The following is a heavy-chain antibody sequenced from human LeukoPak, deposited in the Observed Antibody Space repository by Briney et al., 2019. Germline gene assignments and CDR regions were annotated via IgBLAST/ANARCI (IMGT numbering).Heavy chain of an antibody. CDR3: ARVDGRFGELSKNFDP. CDR1: GGSISSYY. CDR2: IYYSGST. Sequence: PSETLSLTCTVSGGSISSYYWSWIRQPPGKGLEWIGYIYYSGSTNYNPSLKSRVTISVDTSKNQFSLKLSSVTAADTAVYYCARVDGRFGELSKNFDPWGQGTLVSVSS. V-gene: IGHV4-59*01. D-gene: IGHD3-10*01. J-gene: IGHJ5*02.